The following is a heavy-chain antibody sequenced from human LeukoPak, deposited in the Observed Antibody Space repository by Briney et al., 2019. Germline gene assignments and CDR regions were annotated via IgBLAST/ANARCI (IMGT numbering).Heavy chain of an antibody. CDR3: ARHAPIVVTLYYYYYMDV. Sequence: SETLSLTCSVPGFSISSGYYWAWIRQPPGKGLEWVASTHKSRTHNYSPSLRSRVTISVDTSKNQFSLKLSSVTAADTAVYYCARHAPIVVTLYYYYYMDVWGKGTTVTISS. CDR2: THKSRTH. J-gene: IGHJ6*03. D-gene: IGHD3-22*01. CDR1: GFSISSGYY. V-gene: IGHV4-38-2*02.